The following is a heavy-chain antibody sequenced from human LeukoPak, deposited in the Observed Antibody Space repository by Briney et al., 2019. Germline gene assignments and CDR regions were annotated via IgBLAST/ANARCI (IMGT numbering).Heavy chain of an antibody. CDR3: ARVKVWVRGVMDRDYFDY. J-gene: IGHJ4*02. CDR2: ISSSSSYI. D-gene: IGHD3-10*01. Sequence: GGSLRLSCEASGFTFSSYSMNWVRQAPGKGLEWVSSISSSSSYIYYADSVKGRFTISRDNAKNSLYLQMNSLRAEDTAVYYCARVKVWVRGVMDRDYFDYWGQGTLVTVSS. V-gene: IGHV3-21*01. CDR1: GFTFSSYS.